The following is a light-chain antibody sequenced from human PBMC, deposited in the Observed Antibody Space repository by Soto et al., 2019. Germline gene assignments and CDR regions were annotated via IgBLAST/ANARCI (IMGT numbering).Light chain of an antibody. Sequence: QSVLPQPHSVSGAPGLRVPISFTGSSSNIGAGSDVHWYQQLPGTVPKLLIFANINRPSGVPDRFSASKSGTSASLDITGLQADDEADYYCQSYDYSLSGYVFGTGTKLTVL. CDR2: ANI. CDR1: SSNIGAGSD. J-gene: IGLJ1*01. CDR3: QSYDYSLSGYV. V-gene: IGLV1-40*01.